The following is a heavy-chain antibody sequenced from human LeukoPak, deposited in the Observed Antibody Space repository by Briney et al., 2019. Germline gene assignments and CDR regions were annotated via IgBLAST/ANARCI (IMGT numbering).Heavy chain of an antibody. J-gene: IGHJ2*01. D-gene: IGHD4-23*01. CDR3: ASPLVESSGNVHFGL. V-gene: IGHV3-7*05. CDR2: IKPDGSWK. Sequence: PGRSLRLSCAASGFTFSIYWMTWVRQAPGKGLEWVANIKPDGSWKSYVDSVKGRFIISRDNAKKSLYMEMNSLRAEDTAVYYCASPLVESSGNVHFGLWGRGTLVTVSS. CDR1: GFTFSIYW.